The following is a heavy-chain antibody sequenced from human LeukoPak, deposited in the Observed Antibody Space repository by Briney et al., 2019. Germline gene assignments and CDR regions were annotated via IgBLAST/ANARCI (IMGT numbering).Heavy chain of an antibody. V-gene: IGHV3-48*03. D-gene: IGHD3-22*01. CDR2: MSSSGSTI. Sequence: GSLRLSCAASGVTFSSYEVNCVRQAAGQRVEWGSYMSSSGSTIYSADSVTARFTFSRAKAQTSLNPQMNSPGADDTAVYYCARARSYYDSSGYGDYWGQGTLVTVSS. J-gene: IGHJ4*02. CDR1: GVTFSSYE. CDR3: ARARSYYDSSGYGDY.